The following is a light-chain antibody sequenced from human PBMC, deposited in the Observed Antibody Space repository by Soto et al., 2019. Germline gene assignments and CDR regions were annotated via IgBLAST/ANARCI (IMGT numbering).Light chain of an antibody. Sequence: IVLTQSPGTLSLSPGESATLSCRASQRVSSSYLAWYQQKPGQAPRLLIYGASSRATGIPDRFSGSGSGTDVTLTISRLEPEDFAVYYCQQYGSSQETFGQGTKVDIK. CDR2: GAS. V-gene: IGKV3-20*01. J-gene: IGKJ1*01. CDR3: QQYGSSQET. CDR1: QRVSSSY.